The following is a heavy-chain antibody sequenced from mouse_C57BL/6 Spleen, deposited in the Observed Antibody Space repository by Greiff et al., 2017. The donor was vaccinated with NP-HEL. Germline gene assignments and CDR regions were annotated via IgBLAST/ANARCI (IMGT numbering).Heavy chain of an antibody. CDR1: GYSFTGYY. D-gene: IGHD2-5*01. Sequence: VQLQQSGPELVKPGASVKISCKASGYSFTGYYMNWVKQSPEKSLEWIGEINPSTGGTTYNQKFKAKATLTVDKSSSTAYMQLKSLTSEDSAVYYCARRDSNYHIRYAMDYWGQGTSVTVSS. V-gene: IGHV1-42*01. CDR2: INPSTGGT. CDR3: ARRDSNYHIRYAMDY. J-gene: IGHJ4*01.